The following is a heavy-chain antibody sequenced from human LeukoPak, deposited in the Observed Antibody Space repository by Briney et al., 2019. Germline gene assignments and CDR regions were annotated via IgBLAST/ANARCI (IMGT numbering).Heavy chain of an antibody. D-gene: IGHD2-2*01. CDR2: TYYRSKWYN. CDR3: ARDRPYQLLSGRRAFDI. CDR1: GDSVSSNSAA. J-gene: IGHJ3*02. V-gene: IGHV6-1*01. Sequence: SQTLSLTCAISGDSVSSNSAAWNWIRQSPSRGLEWLGRTYYRSKWYNDYAVSVKSRITINPDTSKNQFSLQLNSVTAADTAVYYCARDRPYQLLSGRRAFDIWGQGTMVTVSS.